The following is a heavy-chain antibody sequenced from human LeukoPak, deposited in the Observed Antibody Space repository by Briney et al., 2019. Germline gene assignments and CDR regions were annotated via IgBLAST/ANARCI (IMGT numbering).Heavy chain of an antibody. D-gene: IGHD2-21*02. CDR1: GFTFNTYG. Sequence: SGGSLRLSCAASGFTFNTYGMHWVRQAPGKGLEWVALVSSDGINKYYADSVKGRFTISRDNAKNTVDLQMNSLRGEDTAVYYCARDAGDCGGDCPRWFDPWGQGTLVTVSS. V-gene: IGHV3-30*03. J-gene: IGHJ5*02. CDR3: ARDAGDCGGDCPRWFDP. CDR2: VSSDGINK.